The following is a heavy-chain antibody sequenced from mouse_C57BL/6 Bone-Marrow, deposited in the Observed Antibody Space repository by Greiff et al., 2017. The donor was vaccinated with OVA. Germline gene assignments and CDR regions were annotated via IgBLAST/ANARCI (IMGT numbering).Heavy chain of an antibody. J-gene: IGHJ4*01. CDR1: GYTFTSYW. D-gene: IGHD2-4*01. CDR2: IYPGSGST. CDR3: ARRGLRRAYYAMDY. V-gene: IGHV1-55*01. Sequence: QVQLQQPGAELVKPGASVKMSCKASGYTFTSYWITWVKQRTGQGLEWIGDIYPGSGSTNYNEKFKSKATLTVDTSSSTAYMQLSSLTSEDSAVYYCARRGLRRAYYAMDYWGQGTSVTVSS.